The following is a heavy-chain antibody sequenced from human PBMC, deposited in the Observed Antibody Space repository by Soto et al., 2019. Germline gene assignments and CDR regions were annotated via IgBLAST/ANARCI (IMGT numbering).Heavy chain of an antibody. J-gene: IGHJ4*02. CDR3: ARKSVLRFLEWLFSGSHFDY. V-gene: IGHV4-34*01. D-gene: IGHD3-3*01. Sequence: PSETLSLTCAVYVGAFSGYYWTWVRQPPGKGLEWIGEINHSGSTNYNPSLKSRVTISVDTSKNQFSLKLSSVTAADTAVYYCARKSVLRFLEWLFSGSHFDYWGQGTLVTVSS. CDR2: INHSGST. CDR1: VGAFSGYY.